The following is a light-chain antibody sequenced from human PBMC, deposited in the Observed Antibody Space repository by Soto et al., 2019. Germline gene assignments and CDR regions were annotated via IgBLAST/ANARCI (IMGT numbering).Light chain of an antibody. CDR3: QQYNNWPRGT. CDR1: QSVSSN. CDR2: GAS. V-gene: IGKV3-15*01. Sequence: EIVLTQSPGDLSLSPGEGATLSCRASQSVSSNLAWSQQKPGRAPRLLIYGASTRATGIPARFSGSGSGTEFTLTISSLQSEDFAVYYCQQYNNWPRGTFGQGTKVDIK. J-gene: IGKJ1*01.